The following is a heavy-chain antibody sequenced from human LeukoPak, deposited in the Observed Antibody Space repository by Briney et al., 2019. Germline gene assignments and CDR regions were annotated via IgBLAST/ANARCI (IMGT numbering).Heavy chain of an antibody. Sequence: GGSLRLSCAASGFTFSGSAMHWVRQASGKGLEWVGRIRGKANSYATAYAASVKGRFTISRDDSKNTAYLQMNSLKTEDTAVYYCTRLPYHDSGTTWGQGTLVTVSS. V-gene: IGHV3-73*01. CDR3: TRLPYHDSGTT. J-gene: IGHJ5*02. D-gene: IGHD3-22*01. CDR2: IRGKANSYAT. CDR1: GFTFSGSA.